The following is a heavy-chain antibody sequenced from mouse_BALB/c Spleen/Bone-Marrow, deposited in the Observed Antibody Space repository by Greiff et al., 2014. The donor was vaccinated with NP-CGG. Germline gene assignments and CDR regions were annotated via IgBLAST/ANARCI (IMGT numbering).Heavy chain of an antibody. V-gene: IGHV7-3*02. CDR1: GFTFTDYY. CDR3: ARDKNYGSYWYFDV. Sequence: EVQLVESGGGLVQPGGSLRLSGATSGFTFTDYYMSWVRQPPGKALEWLGFIRNKANGYTTEYSASVKGRFTISRDNSQSILYLQMNTLRAEDSATYYCARDKNYGSYWYFDVWGAGITVTVSS. D-gene: IGHD2-1*01. CDR2: IRNKANGYTT. J-gene: IGHJ1*01.